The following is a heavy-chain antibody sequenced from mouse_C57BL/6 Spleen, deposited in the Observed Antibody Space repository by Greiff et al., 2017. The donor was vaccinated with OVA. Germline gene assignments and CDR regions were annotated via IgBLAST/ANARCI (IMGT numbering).Heavy chain of an antibody. Sequence: QVQLQQPGAELVKPGASVKLSCKASGYTFTSYWMHWVKQRPGQGLEWIGMIHPNSGSTNYNEKFKSKATLTVDKSSSTAYMQLSSLTSEDSAVYYCARRRAYSNSDYYAMDYWGQGTSVTVSS. D-gene: IGHD2-5*01. CDR1: GYTFTSYW. CDR2: IHPNSGST. V-gene: IGHV1-64*01. CDR3: ARRRAYSNSDYYAMDY. J-gene: IGHJ4*01.